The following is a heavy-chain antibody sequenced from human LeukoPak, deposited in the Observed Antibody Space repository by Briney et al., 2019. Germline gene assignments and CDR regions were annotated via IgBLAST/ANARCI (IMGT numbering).Heavy chain of an antibody. V-gene: IGHV3-30*02. CDR3: AKDLAPIAARPGYFDY. D-gene: IGHD6-6*01. CDR1: GFTFSSYG. J-gene: IGHJ4*02. Sequence: GGSLRLSCVASGFTFSSYGMHWVRQAPGKGLEWVAFIRYDGSNKYYADSVKGRFTISRDNSKNTLYLQMNSLRAEDTAVYYCAKDLAPIAARPGYFDYWGQGTLVTVSS. CDR2: IRYDGSNK.